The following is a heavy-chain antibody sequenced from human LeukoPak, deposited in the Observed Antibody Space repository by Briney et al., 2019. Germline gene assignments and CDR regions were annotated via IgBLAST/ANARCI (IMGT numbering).Heavy chain of an antibody. D-gene: IGHD3-22*01. CDR2: IYHSGST. CDR3: ARDNDSSGLDY. V-gene: IGHV4-30-2*01. J-gene: IGHJ4*02. Sequence: SETLSLTCAVSGGSISSGGYSWSWIRQPPGKGLEWIGYIYHSGSTCYNPSLKSRVTISVDRSKNQFSLKLSSVTAADTAVYYCARDNDSSGLDYWGQGTLVTVSS. CDR1: GGSISSGGYS.